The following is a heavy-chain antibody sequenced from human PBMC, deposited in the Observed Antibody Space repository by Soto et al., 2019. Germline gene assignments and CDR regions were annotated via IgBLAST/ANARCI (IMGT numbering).Heavy chain of an antibody. D-gene: IGHD2-15*01. CDR3: ARHVPGLVVVDTPYENMDV. V-gene: IGHV5-51*01. J-gene: IGHJ6*02. Sequence: GESLKISCKGSGYSFGNYWIGWVCQMPGKGLEWMGIIYPDDSDTKYSPSFEGQVTISADKSISTAYLQWSSLRASDTAIYYCARHVPGLVVVDTPYENMDVWGQGTPVTVSS. CDR2: IYPDDSDT. CDR1: GYSFGNYW.